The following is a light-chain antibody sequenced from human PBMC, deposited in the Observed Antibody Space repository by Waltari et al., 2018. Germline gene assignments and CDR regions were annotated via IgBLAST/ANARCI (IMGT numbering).Light chain of an antibody. V-gene: IGLV2-14*01. CDR3: SSYTSSSTWV. J-gene: IGLJ3*02. CDR2: EVS. Sequence: ALPQPASVSASPGQPLPISSPGTIRSSIGSNPVSWYQQHTGKAPKPMIYEVSNRPSGVSNRFSGSKAGNTASLTVSGLQAEDEADYYCSSYTSSSTWVFGGGTKLTVL. CDR1: IRSSIGSNP.